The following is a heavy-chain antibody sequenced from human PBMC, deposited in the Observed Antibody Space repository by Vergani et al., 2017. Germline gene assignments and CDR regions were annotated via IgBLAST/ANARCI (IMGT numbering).Heavy chain of an antibody. Sequence: EVQLLESGGNLIQPGGSLRLSCGASGFTFSSYAMTWVRLAPGKGLQWVSAISGSGGNTFYPDSVKGRFTISRDNSKDTLYLQMNSLRVEDTAIYYCAKARDPNCKGGNCYSYYYGLELWGQGTTGTGS. J-gene: IGHJ6*01. CDR3: AKARDPNCKGGNCYSYYYGLEL. V-gene: IGHV3-23*01. CDR2: ISGSGGNT. CDR1: GFTFSSYA. D-gene: IGHD2-21*01.